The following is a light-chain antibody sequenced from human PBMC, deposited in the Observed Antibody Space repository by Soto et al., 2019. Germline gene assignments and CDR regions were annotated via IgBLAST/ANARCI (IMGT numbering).Light chain of an antibody. J-gene: IGLJ2*01. CDR2: EVS. Sequence: QSALTQPPSASGSPGQSVTISCTRTSSDVGGYDYVSWYQQHPAKAPKLIIYEVSKRPSGVPDRISASKSGNTASLTVSGLQAEDEADYYCSSYAGNNNVVFGGGTKVTVL. V-gene: IGLV2-8*01. CDR1: SSDVGGYDY. CDR3: SSYAGNNNVV.